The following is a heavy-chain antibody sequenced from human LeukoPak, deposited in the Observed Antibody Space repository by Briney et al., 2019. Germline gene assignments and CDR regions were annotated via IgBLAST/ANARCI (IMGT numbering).Heavy chain of an antibody. J-gene: IGHJ4*02. CDR1: GGSISSYY. CDR3: ARDTGPIAVAGNRWYFDY. Sequence: PSETLSLTCTVSGGSISSYYWSWIRQPAGKGLEWIGRIYTSGSTNYNPSLKSRVTMSVDTSKNQFSLKLSSVTAADTAVYYCARDTGPIAVAGNRWYFDYWGQGTLVTVSS. V-gene: IGHV4-4*07. CDR2: IYTSGST. D-gene: IGHD6-19*01.